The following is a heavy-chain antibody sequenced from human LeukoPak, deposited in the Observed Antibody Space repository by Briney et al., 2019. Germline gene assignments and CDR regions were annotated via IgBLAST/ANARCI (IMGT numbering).Heavy chain of an antibody. Sequence: GGSLRLYCAASGFTFSSYEMNWVRQAPGKGLEWVSYISSSGSTIYYADSVKGRFTISRDNAKNSLYLQMNSLRDEDTAVYYCARVPNDYGGNTHYYYYYMDVWGKGTTVTVSS. D-gene: IGHD4-23*01. CDR3: ARVPNDYGGNTHYYYYYMDV. CDR2: ISSSGSTI. CDR1: GFTFSSYE. J-gene: IGHJ6*03. V-gene: IGHV3-48*03.